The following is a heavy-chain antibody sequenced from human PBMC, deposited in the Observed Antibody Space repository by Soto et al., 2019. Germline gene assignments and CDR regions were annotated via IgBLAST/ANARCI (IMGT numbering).Heavy chain of an antibody. J-gene: IGHJ4*02. Sequence: EGQLLEYGGGVVQPGGSLRLSCAASGFTFSNYVMTWVRQAPGKGLEWVSTIGGSGAGTYHADSVKGRFTISRDNSKNTMYLPMDSLRSHDTALYYGATRFCSGGTCYFDFWGQGTLVAVSS. CDR2: IGGSGAGT. V-gene: IGHV3-23*01. CDR3: ATRFCSGGTCYFDF. D-gene: IGHD2-15*01. CDR1: GFTFSNYV.